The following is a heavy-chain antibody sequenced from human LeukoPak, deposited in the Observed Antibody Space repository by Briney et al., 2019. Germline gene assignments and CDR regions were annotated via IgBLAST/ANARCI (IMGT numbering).Heavy chain of an antibody. CDR2: IIPIFGTA. V-gene: IGHV1-69*13. D-gene: IGHD1-26*01. CDR3: ARETSREQYYFDY. Sequence: ASVKVSCKASGGTFSSYAISWVRQAPGQGLEWMGGIIPIFGTANYAQKFQGRVTITADESTSTAYMELSSLRSEDAAVYYCARETSREQYYFDYWGQGTLVTVSS. CDR1: GGTFSSYA. J-gene: IGHJ4*02.